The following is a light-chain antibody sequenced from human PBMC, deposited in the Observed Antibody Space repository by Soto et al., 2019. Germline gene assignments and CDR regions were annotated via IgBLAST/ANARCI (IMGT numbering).Light chain of an antibody. CDR3: QQDNNWWT. CDR1: QSVSSS. CDR2: GAS. J-gene: IGKJ1*01. V-gene: IGKV3-15*01. Sequence: EIMMTQSPATLSVSPGERATLSCRASQSVSSSLAWYQQKPGQAPRLLIYGASTRATGIPARFSGSGSGTAFTLTINSLQSEDFAVYYCQQDNNWWTFGQVTKVDIK.